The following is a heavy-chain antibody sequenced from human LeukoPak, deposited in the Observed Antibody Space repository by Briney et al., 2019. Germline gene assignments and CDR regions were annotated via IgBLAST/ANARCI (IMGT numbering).Heavy chain of an antibody. D-gene: IGHD3-9*01. Sequence: GASVKVSCKTSGYTFTDYYMHWVRQAPGQGLGWMGWINPNSGGTNYAQKFQGRVTMTRDTSISTAYMELSRLRSDDTAVYYCARDPINLLRYFDWAADAFDIWGQGTMVTVSS. CDR2: INPNSGGT. J-gene: IGHJ3*02. CDR3: ARDPINLLRYFDWAADAFDI. CDR1: GYTFTDYY. V-gene: IGHV1-2*02.